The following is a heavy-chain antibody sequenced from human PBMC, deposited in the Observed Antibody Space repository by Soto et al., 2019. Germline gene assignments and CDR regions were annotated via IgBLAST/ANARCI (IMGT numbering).Heavy chain of an antibody. J-gene: IGHJ6*02. Sequence: GGPMRLSCAASGFTFSSYEMNWVRKAPGKGLEWVSYISSSGSTIYYADSVKGRFTISRDNAKNSLYLQMNSLRAEDTAVYYCAREGINTYYYDSSGAWALYGMDVWGQGTTVTVSS. D-gene: IGHD3-22*01. CDR3: AREGINTYYYDSSGAWALYGMDV. CDR1: GFTFSSYE. CDR2: ISSSGSTI. V-gene: IGHV3-48*03.